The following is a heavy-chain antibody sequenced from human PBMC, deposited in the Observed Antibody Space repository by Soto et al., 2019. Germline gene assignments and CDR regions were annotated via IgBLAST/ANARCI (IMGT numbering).Heavy chain of an antibody. CDR2: IYYSGST. D-gene: IGHD3-16*02. Sequence: SETLSLTCTVSGGSISSGGYYWSWIRQHPGKGLEWIGYIYYSGSTYYNPSLKSRVTISVDTSKNQFSLKLSSVTAADTAVYYCARDRGSNDYIWGSYRYSHYYYMDVWGKGTTVTVSS. J-gene: IGHJ6*03. CDR1: GGSISSGGYY. V-gene: IGHV4-31*03. CDR3: ARDRGSNDYIWGSYRYSHYYYMDV.